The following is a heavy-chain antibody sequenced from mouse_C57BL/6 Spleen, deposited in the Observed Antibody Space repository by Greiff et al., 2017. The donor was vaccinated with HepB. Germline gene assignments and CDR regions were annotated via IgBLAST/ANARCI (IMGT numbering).Heavy chain of an antibody. CDR2: IDPNSGGT. CDR3: ARWGYYGSSYEAY. V-gene: IGHV1-72*01. D-gene: IGHD1-1*01. CDR1: GYTFTSYW. J-gene: IGHJ3*01. Sequence: QVQLQQPGAELVKAGASVKLSCKASGYTFTSYWMHWVKQRPGRGLEWIGRIDPNSGGTKYNEKFKSKATLTVDKPSSTAYMQLSSLTSEDSAVYYCARWGYYGSSYEAYWGQGTLVTVSA.